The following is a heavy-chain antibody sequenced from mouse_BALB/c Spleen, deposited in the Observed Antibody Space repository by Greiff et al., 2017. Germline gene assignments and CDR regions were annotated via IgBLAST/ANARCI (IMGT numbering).Heavy chain of an antibody. D-gene: IGHD2-4*01. CDR2: ISSGSSTI. Sequence: EVHLVESGGGLVQPGGSRKLSCAASGFTFSSFGMHWVRQAPEKGLEWVAYISSGSSTIYYADTVKGRFTISRDNPKNTLFLQMTSLRSEDTAMYYCASTMITTRAMDYWGQGTSVTVSS. J-gene: IGHJ4*01. CDR3: ASTMITTRAMDY. V-gene: IGHV5-17*02. CDR1: GFTFSSFG.